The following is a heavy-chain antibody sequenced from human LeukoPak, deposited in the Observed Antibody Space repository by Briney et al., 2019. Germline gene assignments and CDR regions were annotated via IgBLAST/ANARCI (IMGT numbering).Heavy chain of an antibody. V-gene: IGHV3-30*02. D-gene: IGHD3-22*01. CDR3: AKDVSHYYYDSSIPVGY. Sequence: SGGSLRLSCAASGFTFSSYGMHWVRQAPGKGLGWVAVIRYDGSNKLYADSVKGRFTISRDNSKNTLYLQMNSLRAEDTAVYYCAKDVSHYYYDSSIPVGYWGQGTLVTVSS. CDR2: IRYDGSNK. CDR1: GFTFSSYG. J-gene: IGHJ4*02.